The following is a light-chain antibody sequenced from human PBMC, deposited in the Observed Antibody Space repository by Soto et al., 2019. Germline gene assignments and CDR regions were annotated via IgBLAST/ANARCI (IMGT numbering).Light chain of an antibody. CDR2: WAS. V-gene: IGKV4-1*01. J-gene: IGKJ4*01. Sequence: DIVLTQSPDSLAVSLGERATINCKSSQSVLYSSNNKNYLAWYQQKPGQPPKLLIYWASTRESGVPDRFSGSGSGTDFTLTISSLQAEDEAVYYCQQYYTNALTFGGWTKVGVK. CDR1: QSVLYSSNNKNY. CDR3: QQYYTNALT.